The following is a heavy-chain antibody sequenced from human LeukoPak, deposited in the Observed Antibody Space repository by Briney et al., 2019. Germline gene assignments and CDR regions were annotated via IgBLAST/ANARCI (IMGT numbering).Heavy chain of an antibody. J-gene: IGHJ4*02. D-gene: IGHD3-22*01. V-gene: IGHV3-30-3*01. CDR3: AKDYYYDSSGYYDFDY. CDR2: ISYDGSNK. Sequence: PGRSLRLSCAASGFTFSSYAMHWVRQAPGKGLEWVAVISYDGSNKYYADSVKGRFTISRDNSKNTLYLQMNSLRAEDTAVYYCAKDYYYDSSGYYDFDYWGQGTLVTVSS. CDR1: GFTFSSYA.